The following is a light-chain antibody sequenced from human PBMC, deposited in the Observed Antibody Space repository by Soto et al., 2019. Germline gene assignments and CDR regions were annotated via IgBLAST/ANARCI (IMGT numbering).Light chain of an antibody. V-gene: IGKV1-5*01. J-gene: IGKJ2*01. Sequence: DIQMTQSPSTLSASVGDRVTITCRASQSISSWLAWYQQKPGKAPKLLIYDASSLESGVPSRFSGSGSGTEFTLTISSLQPYDIATYYCQQYNSYSQTFGQGTKLEIK. CDR2: DAS. CDR3: QQYNSYSQT. CDR1: QSISSW.